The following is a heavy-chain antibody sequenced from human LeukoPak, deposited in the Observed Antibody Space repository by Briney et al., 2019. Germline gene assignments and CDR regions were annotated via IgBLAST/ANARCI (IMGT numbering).Heavy chain of an antibody. V-gene: IGHV3-9*01. Sequence: GRSLRLSCAASGFTFDDYAMHWVRQAPGKGLEWVSGISWNSGSIGYADSVKGRFTISRDNAKKSLYLQMNSLRAEDTALYYCAKENYDILTGYKGYDMDVWGQGTTVTVSS. D-gene: IGHD3-9*01. CDR3: AKENYDILTGYKGYDMDV. CDR1: GFTFDDYA. J-gene: IGHJ6*02. CDR2: ISWNSGSI.